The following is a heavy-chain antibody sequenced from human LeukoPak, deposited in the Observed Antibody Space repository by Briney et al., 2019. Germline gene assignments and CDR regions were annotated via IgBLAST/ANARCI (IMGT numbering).Heavy chain of an antibody. CDR2: IHQSGST. D-gene: IGHD3-16*01. Sequence: SETLSLTCAVFGGSISSSHWWSWVRQPPGKGLEWIGEIHQSGSTNYNPALKSRVTISVDKSKNQFSLKLSSVTAADTAVYYCAREGLSRSFDYWGQGTLVTVSS. J-gene: IGHJ4*02. CDR1: GGSISSSHW. V-gene: IGHV4-4*02. CDR3: AREGLSRSFDY.